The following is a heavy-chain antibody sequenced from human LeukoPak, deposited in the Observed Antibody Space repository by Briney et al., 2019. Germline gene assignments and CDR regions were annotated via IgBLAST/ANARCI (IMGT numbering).Heavy chain of an antibody. J-gene: IGHJ4*02. V-gene: IGHV3-23*01. CDR3: AKRMTTVTNFDY. CDR2: SSGSGGGP. Sequence: GGSLRLSCAASGFTFSSCAMSWVRQAPGKGLEWVSGSSGSGGGPIYADSVKGRFTISRDNSKNTLYLQMNSLRAEDTALYYCAKRMTTVTNFDYWGQGTLVTVSS. CDR1: GFTFSSCA. D-gene: IGHD4-17*01.